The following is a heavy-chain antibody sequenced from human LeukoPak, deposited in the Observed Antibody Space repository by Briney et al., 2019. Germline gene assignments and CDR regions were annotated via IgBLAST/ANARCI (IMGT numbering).Heavy chain of an antibody. CDR2: VSAYNGNT. Sequence: ASVKVSCKASGYTFTSYGISWVRQAPGQGLESMGWVSAYNGNTNYAQKLQGRVTMTTDTSTRTAYMELRSLRSDDTAVYYCARVRSDILTASAFDIWAQGTMVTVSS. J-gene: IGHJ3*02. CDR1: GYTFTSYG. CDR3: ARVRSDILTASAFDI. V-gene: IGHV1-18*01. D-gene: IGHD3-9*01.